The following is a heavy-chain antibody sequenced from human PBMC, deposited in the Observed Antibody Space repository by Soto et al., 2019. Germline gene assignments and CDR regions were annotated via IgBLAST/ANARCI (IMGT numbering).Heavy chain of an antibody. CDR2: INAGNGNT. D-gene: IGHD6-19*01. CDR1: GYTFTGYA. CDR3: ARAVAVAADFDY. J-gene: IGHJ4*02. Sequence: QVQLVQSGAEEKKPGASVKVSCKASGYTFTGYAMHWVRQAPGQRLEWMGWINAGNGNTKYSQTFQRRVTITRDASASTAYMELSRLRSEDTAVYYCARAVAVAADFDYWGQGALVTGSS. V-gene: IGHV1-3*05.